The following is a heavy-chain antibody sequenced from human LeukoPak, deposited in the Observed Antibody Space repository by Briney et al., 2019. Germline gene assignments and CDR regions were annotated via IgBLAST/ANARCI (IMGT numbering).Heavy chain of an antibody. D-gene: IGHD3-3*01. CDR1: GGSISSYY. Sequence: SETLSLTCTVSGGSISSYYWSWIRQPPGKGLEWIGYIYYSGSTSYNPSLKSRVTISVDTSKNQFSLKLSSVTAADTAVYYCARGRLEPFSYDFWGQGTLVTVSS. V-gene: IGHV4-59*01. CDR2: IYYSGST. CDR3: ARGRLEPFSYDF. J-gene: IGHJ4*02.